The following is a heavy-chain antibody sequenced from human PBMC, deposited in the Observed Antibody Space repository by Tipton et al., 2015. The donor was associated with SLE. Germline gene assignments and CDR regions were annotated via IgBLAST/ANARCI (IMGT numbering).Heavy chain of an antibody. D-gene: IGHD2-15*01. V-gene: IGHV4-39*07. CDR3: ARGQRYRPFDI. Sequence: TLSLTCTISGGSISSSDYYWGWIRQPPGKGLEWIGSMYYRGSTYYNPSLESRITISVDTSKNQFSLNLNSVTAADTAVYYCARGQRYRPFDIWGQGTMVTVSS. J-gene: IGHJ3*02. CDR2: MYYRGST. CDR1: GGSISSSDYY.